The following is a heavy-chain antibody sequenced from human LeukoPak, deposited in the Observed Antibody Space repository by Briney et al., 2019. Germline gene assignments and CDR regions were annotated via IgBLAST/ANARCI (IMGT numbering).Heavy chain of an antibody. CDR3: ARFYGAFDC. J-gene: IGHJ4*02. CDR2: IYFSGST. CDR1: GGSISSGSYS. D-gene: IGHD4-17*01. Sequence: SETLSLTCTVSGGSISSGSYSWGWIRQPPGKGLEWIGSIYFSGSTYDNPSLKSRLTMSVDTSKNQFSLKVTSVTAADTAVYYCARFYGAFDCWGQGTLVTVSS. V-gene: IGHV4-39*07.